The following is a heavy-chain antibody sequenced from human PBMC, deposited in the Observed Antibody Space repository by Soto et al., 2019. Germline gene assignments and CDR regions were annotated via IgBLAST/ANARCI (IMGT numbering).Heavy chain of an antibody. V-gene: IGHV3-15*01. CDR1: GFTFSDAW. Sequence: EVQLVESGGGLVKPGGSLRLSCVASGFTFSDAWMTWVRQPPGKGLEWVGRITTKFAGQTTVFAAPVKGRFTILRDDSKNTLYLEMNNLKVGDTAVYYCATDSVSTFPAPLTFWGEGTSVTVSS. J-gene: IGHJ6*04. CDR2: ITTKFAGQTT. CDR3: ATDSVSTFPAPLTF. D-gene: IGHD5-12*01.